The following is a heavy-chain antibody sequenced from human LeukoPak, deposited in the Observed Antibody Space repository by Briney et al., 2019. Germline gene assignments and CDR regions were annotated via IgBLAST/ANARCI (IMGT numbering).Heavy chain of an antibody. V-gene: IGHV3-23*01. CDR3: AKGPLYDCSGGSCYWFDP. CDR2: ISGSGGST. CDR1: GFTFRSYA. Sequence: GGSLRLSCAASGFTFRSYAMTWVRQAPGKGLEWVSAISGSGGSTYYADSVKGRFTISRDNSKNTLYLQMNSLRAEDTAVYYCAKGPLYDCSGGSCYWFDPWGQGTLVTVSS. D-gene: IGHD2-15*01. J-gene: IGHJ5*02.